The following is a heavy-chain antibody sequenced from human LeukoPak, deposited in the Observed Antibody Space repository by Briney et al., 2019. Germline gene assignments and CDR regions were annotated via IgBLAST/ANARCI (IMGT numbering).Heavy chain of an antibody. CDR2: ISYDGTNK. CDR3: ARDLWGANSY. Sequence: GRSLRLSCAASGLAFSTYAMHWVRQAPDKGLEWMAVISYDGTNKYYSDSVKGRFTISRDNSKNTLYLQMISLRAEDTAVYYCARDLWGANSYWGQGSLVTVSS. V-gene: IGHV3-30-3*01. J-gene: IGHJ4*02. CDR1: GLAFSTYA. D-gene: IGHD2/OR15-2a*01.